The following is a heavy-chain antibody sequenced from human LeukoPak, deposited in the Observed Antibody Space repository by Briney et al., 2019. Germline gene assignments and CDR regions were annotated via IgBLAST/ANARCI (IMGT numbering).Heavy chain of an antibody. Sequence: PGGSLRLSCAASGFTFSSYGMHWVRQAPGKGLEWVAFIRYDGSNKYYADSVKGRFTISRDNSKNTLYLQMNSLRAEDTAVYYCARNRFLEWLSERGAFDIWGQGTMVTVSS. J-gene: IGHJ3*02. D-gene: IGHD3-3*01. V-gene: IGHV3-30*02. CDR3: ARNRFLEWLSERGAFDI. CDR2: IRYDGSNK. CDR1: GFTFSSYG.